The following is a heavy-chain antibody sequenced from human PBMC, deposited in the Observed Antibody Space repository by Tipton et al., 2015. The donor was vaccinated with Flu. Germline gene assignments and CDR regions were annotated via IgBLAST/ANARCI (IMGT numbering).Heavy chain of an antibody. D-gene: IGHD2-15*01. V-gene: IGHV3-30*04. CDR2: ISYDGSNK. Sequence: RSLRLSCAASGFTFSSYAMHWVRQAPGKGPEWVAVISYDGSNKYYADSVKGRFTISRDNSKNTLYLQMNSLRAEDTAVYYCAREVGMVAATFDYWGQGTLVTVSS. CDR1: GFTFSSYA. CDR3: AREVGMVAATFDY. J-gene: IGHJ4*02.